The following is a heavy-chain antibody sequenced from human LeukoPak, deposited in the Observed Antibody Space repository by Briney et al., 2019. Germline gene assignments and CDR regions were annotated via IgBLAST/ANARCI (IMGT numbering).Heavy chain of an antibody. J-gene: IGHJ4*02. V-gene: IGHV4-34*01. D-gene: IGHD1-26*01. Sequence: PSETLSLTCAVFRGSFRGYYWHWIRQPPGKGLEWIGEINHSGSTNYNPSLRSRVTRSVDTSKNQFSLRLSSVTAADTAVYYCARISGSYSSYWGQGTLVTVSS. CDR3: ARISGSYSSY. CDR1: RGSFRGYY. CDR2: INHSGST.